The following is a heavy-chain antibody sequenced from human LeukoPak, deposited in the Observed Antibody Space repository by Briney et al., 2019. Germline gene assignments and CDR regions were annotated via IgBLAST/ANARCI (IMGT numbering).Heavy chain of an antibody. V-gene: IGHV4-59*01. Sequence: SETLSLTCSVSGVSISDYHWIWIRQPPAKGLEWMGYFSYSGSTRYNPSLKSRVTMSVDTSKNQFSLRLISVAAADAAVYYCARMYSGTSYYFDFWGQGALVTVSS. CDR2: FSYSGST. CDR1: GVSISDYH. CDR3: ARMYSGTSYYFDF. D-gene: IGHD1-26*01. J-gene: IGHJ4*02.